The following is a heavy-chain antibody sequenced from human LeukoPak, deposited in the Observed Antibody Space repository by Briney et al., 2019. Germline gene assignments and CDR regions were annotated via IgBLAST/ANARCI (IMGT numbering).Heavy chain of an antibody. V-gene: IGHV3-30-3*02. Sequence: GRSLRHSCSASGFTFSSYAMHWVRQAPGKGLEWVAVISYDGSNKYYADSVKGRFTISRDNSKNTLYLQMNSLRAEDTAVYYCAKSRGSGSYYFDYWGQGTLVTVSS. D-gene: IGHD3-10*01. J-gene: IGHJ4*02. CDR2: ISYDGSNK. CDR1: GFTFSSYA. CDR3: AKSRGSGSYYFDY.